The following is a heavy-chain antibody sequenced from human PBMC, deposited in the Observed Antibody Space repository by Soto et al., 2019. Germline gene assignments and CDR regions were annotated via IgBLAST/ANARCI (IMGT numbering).Heavy chain of an antibody. CDR1: GYTFTSYG. Sequence: ASVKVSCKASGYTFTSYGISWVRQAPGQGLEWMGWISAYNGNTNYAQKLQGRVTMTTDTSTSTAYMELRSLRSDDAAVYYCARVLGYCISTSCLYYFDYWGQGTLVTVSS. J-gene: IGHJ4*02. CDR3: ARVLGYCISTSCLYYFDY. CDR2: ISAYNGNT. V-gene: IGHV1-18*01. D-gene: IGHD2-2*01.